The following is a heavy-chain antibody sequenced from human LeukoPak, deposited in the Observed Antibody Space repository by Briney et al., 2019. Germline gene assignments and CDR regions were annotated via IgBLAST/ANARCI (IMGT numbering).Heavy chain of an antibody. J-gene: IGHJ4*02. CDR2: IYPGDSDT. CDR1: GYSFTSYW. V-gene: IGHV5-51*01. D-gene: IGHD3-22*01. CDR3: ARGTYYYDSSGYSPFDY. Sequence: GAPLQISCKGSGYSFTSYWIGWVRQMPGKGLEWMGIIYPGDSDTRYSPSFQAQVTISADKSISTAYLQWSSLKASDTAMYYCARGTYYYDSSGYSPFDYWGQGTLVTVSS.